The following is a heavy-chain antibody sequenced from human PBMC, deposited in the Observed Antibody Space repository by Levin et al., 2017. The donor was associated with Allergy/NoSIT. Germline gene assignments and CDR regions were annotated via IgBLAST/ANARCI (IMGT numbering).Heavy chain of an antibody. CDR1: GGLSSGNYY. CDR3: AKSGNHWYFDL. V-gene: IGHV4-31*03. Sequence: NTSETLSLTCTVSGGLSSGNYYWSWIRQHPGKGLEWLGYIYYSGSTYYNPSLEGRLSMSVDTSKHQFSLRPSSVTAADTAVYYCAKSGNHWYFDLWGRGSLVTVSS. CDR2: IYYSGST. J-gene: IGHJ2*01. D-gene: IGHD1-14*01.